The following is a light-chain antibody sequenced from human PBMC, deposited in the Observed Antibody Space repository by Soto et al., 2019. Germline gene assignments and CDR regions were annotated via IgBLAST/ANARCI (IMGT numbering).Light chain of an antibody. Sequence: QSALTQPASVSGSPGQSITISCTGTSSDVGGYNYVSWYQQHPGKAPKLMIYEVSNRPSGVSNRFSGSKSGNTASLTISGVEGEDEAGYYCSSYTSSSTLLFGTGTKLTVL. V-gene: IGLV2-14*01. CDR1: SSDVGGYNY. CDR3: SSYTSSSTLL. CDR2: EVS. J-gene: IGLJ1*01.